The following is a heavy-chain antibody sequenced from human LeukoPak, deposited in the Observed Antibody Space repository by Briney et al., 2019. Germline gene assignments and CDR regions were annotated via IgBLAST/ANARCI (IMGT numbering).Heavy chain of an antibody. J-gene: IGHJ6*03. CDR1: GGTFSSYT. D-gene: IGHD3-3*01. Sequence: ASVKVSCKASGGTFSSYTISWVRQAPGQGLEWMERIIPILGIANYAQKFQGRVTITADKSTSTAYMELSSLRPEDTAVYYCARDGSGPYYYYMDVWGKGTTVTVSS. V-gene: IGHV1-69*04. CDR2: IIPILGIA. CDR3: ARDGSGPYYYYMDV.